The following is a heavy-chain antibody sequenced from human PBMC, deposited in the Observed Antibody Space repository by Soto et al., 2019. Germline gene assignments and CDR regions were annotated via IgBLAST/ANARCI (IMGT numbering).Heavy chain of an antibody. Sequence: QVQLQESGPGLVKPSGTLSLTCAVSGVSISSSNWWSWVRQPPGKGLEWIGEIYHTGNTNYNPSLKSRVTISVDKSKDHFSLNLTSVTAADTAVYYCVRRGTVTQSGEYFQHWGQGTLVTVSS. J-gene: IGHJ1*01. CDR3: VRRGTVTQSGEYFQH. CDR2: IYHTGNT. D-gene: IGHD4-17*01. V-gene: IGHV4-4*02. CDR1: GVSISSSNW.